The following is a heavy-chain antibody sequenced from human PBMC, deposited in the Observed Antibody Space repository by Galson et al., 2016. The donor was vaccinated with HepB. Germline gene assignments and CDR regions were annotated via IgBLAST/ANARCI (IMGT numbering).Heavy chain of an antibody. J-gene: IGHJ4*02. Sequence: SLRLSCAASGFTFNNYGMHWVRQAPGKGLEWVAVISHDGTFVYYADALKGRFTISRDNPKTTLYLQMNSLRDEDTAMYYCESAAVVRSASDYWGQGTLVTVSS. D-gene: IGHD3-10*02. V-gene: IGHV3-30*03. CDR2: ISHDGTFV. CDR3: ESAAVVRSASDY. CDR1: GFTFNNYG.